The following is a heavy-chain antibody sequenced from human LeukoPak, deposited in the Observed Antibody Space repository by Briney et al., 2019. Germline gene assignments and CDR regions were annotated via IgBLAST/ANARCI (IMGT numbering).Heavy chain of an antibody. CDR3: ARVQSESLRAFDV. J-gene: IGHJ3*01. CDR2: TYYRSNWFY. Sequence: SQTLSLTCGISGDFVSGNSVAWKWIRQSPSRGLEWLGRTYYRSNWFYDYAVSVKGRLTINPDTSKNQFSLHLNSVTPEDTAVYYCARVQSESLRAFDVWGQGTMVTVSS. V-gene: IGHV6-1*01. CDR1: GDFVSGNSVA.